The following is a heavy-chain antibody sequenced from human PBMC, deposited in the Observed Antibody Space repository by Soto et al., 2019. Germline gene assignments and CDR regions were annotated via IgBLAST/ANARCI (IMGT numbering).Heavy chain of an antibody. J-gene: IGHJ3*01. D-gene: IGHD2-2*01. CDR3: VRGDPGACSSTSCSDAFDL. CDR1: GVSITSSDYY. V-gene: IGHV4-30-4*01. Sequence: QVQLQESGPGLVNPSQTLSLTCTVSGVSITSSDYYWNWIRQPPGKGLEWIGSIYYSGSTYYSPYLGGRVSISVDTSKNQFSLKLSSVTAADTAVYYCVRGDPGACSSTSCSDAFDLWGRGAMVAVSS. CDR2: IYYSGST.